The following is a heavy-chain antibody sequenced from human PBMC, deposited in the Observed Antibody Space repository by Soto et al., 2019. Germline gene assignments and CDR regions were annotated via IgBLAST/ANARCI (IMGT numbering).Heavy chain of an antibody. D-gene: IGHD3-3*01. V-gene: IGHV2-5*02. Sequence: QITLKESGPTVVKPTETLTLTCTFSGFSLTTSGVGVGWVRQSPGKAPEGLALIYWDDDKRYSTSLKSRLTITKDTSKNQVVLTMANVDPADTATYYCAHRVLRTVFGLVTTTAIYFDFWGQGTPVVVS. CDR3: AHRVLRTVFGLVTTTAIYFDF. CDR1: GFSLTTSGVG. J-gene: IGHJ4*02. CDR2: IYWDDDK.